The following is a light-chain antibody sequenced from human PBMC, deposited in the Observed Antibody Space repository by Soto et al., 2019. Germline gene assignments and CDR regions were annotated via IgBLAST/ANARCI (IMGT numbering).Light chain of an antibody. Sequence: EIVLTQSPGTLSLSPGERATLSCRASQSVSSRDLAWYQQKPGQAPRPLIYATSSRAGGISDRFSGSGSGTDFTITISRLEPEDFAVYYGQQYDNSPGYTSGQRTKLEIK. CDR2: ATS. J-gene: IGKJ2*01. CDR3: QQYDNSPGYT. CDR1: QSVSSRD. V-gene: IGKV3-20*01.